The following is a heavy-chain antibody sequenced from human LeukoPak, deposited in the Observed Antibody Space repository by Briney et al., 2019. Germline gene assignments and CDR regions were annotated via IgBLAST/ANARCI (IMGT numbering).Heavy chain of an antibody. Sequence: GGSLRLSCAASGFTFDDYGMSWVRQAPGKGLEWVSSISSSSSYIYYADSVKGRFTISRDNAKNSLYLQMNSLRAEDTAVYYCARDGAPGIAAAGHDYWGQGTLVTVSS. CDR1: GFTFDDYG. CDR3: ARDGAPGIAAAGHDY. D-gene: IGHD6-13*01. V-gene: IGHV3-21*01. CDR2: ISSSSSYI. J-gene: IGHJ4*02.